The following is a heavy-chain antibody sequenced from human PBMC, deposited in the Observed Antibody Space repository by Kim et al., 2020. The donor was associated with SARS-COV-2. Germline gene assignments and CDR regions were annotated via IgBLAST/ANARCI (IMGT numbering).Heavy chain of an antibody. D-gene: IGHD3-3*01. J-gene: IGHJ4*02. CDR3: ARGCELWSGYFSFDY. Sequence: QKFQGRVTITADESTSTAYMELSSLRSEDTAVYYCARGCELWSGYFSFDYWGQGTLVTVSS. V-gene: IGHV1-69*01.